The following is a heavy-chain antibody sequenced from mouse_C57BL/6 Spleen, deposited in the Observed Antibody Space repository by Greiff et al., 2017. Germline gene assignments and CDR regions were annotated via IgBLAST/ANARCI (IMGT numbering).Heavy chain of an antibody. CDR1: GFTFSDFY. CDR3: ARDEGMDY. CDR2: SRNKANDYTT. Sequence: EVQGVESGGGLVQSGRSLRLSCATSGFTFSDFYMEWVRQAPGKGLEWIAASRNKANDYTTEYSASVKGRFIVSRDTSQSILYLQMNALRAEDTAIYYCARDEGMDYWGQGTSVTVSS. J-gene: IGHJ4*01. V-gene: IGHV7-1*01.